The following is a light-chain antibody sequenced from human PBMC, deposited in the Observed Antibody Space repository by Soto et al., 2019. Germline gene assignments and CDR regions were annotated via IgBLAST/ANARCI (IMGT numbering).Light chain of an antibody. J-gene: IGKJ5*01. CDR3: QQRSNWPLIT. CDR1: QSVSTY. CDR2: EAS. V-gene: IGKV3-11*01. Sequence: EPVLTQSPASLSLSPGESATLCCRASQSVSTYWAWYQQKHGQAPRLLIHEASYRATGIPARFSGRGSGTDFTLTISSLEPEDSAVYYCQQRSNWPLITFGQGTRLEI.